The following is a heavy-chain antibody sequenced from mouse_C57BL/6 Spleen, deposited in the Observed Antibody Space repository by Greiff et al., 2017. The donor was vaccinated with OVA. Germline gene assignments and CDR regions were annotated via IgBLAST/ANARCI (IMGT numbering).Heavy chain of an antibody. CDR3: TARSLDYFDY. CDR2: IRLKSDNYAT. Sequence: EVKLMESGGGLVQPGGSMKLSCVASGFTFSNYWMNWVRQSPEKGLEWVAQIRLKSDNYATHYAVSVKGRFTISRDDSNSSVYLQMNNLRAEDTGIYYCTARSLDYFDYWGQGTTLTVSS. D-gene: IGHD2-10*02. J-gene: IGHJ2*01. V-gene: IGHV6-3*01. CDR1: GFTFSNYW.